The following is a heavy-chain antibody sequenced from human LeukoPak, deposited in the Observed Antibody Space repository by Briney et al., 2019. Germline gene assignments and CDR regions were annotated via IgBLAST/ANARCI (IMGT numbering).Heavy chain of an antibody. CDR2: ISSSSSYI. J-gene: IGHJ4*02. V-gene: IGHV3-21*01. Sequence: GYLRLYCAAYRFTFSSNSMNWVRQAQGNGLEWVSSISSSSSYIYYADSVKGRFTISRDNSKNTLYLQMNSLRAEDTAVYYWARGPSGYHNTGGQGTLVTVSS. CDR1: RFTFSSNS. CDR3: ARGPSGYHNT. D-gene: IGHD5-12*01.